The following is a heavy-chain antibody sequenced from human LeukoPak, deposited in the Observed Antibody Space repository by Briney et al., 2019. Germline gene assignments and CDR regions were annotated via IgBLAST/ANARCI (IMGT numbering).Heavy chain of an antibody. V-gene: IGHV4-4*02. CDR3: ARQNTSSGWSGVDY. CDR2: IYHSGST. CDR1: GGSISSSNW. Sequence: SETLSLTCAVSGGSISSSNWWRLRRQPPGKGLEWVGEIYHSGSTNYNPSLKSRVTISVDKSKNQFSLKLSSVTAADTAVYYCARQNTSSGWSGVDYWGQGTLVTVSS. J-gene: IGHJ4*02. D-gene: IGHD6-19*01.